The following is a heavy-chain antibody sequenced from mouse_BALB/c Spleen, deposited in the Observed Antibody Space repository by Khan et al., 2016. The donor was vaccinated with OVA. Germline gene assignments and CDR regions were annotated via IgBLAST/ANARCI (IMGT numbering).Heavy chain of an antibody. V-gene: IGHV5-15*02. Sequence: EVELVESGGGLVQPGGSRKLSCAASGFTFSDSGLALLLQGPWQVPAWIPFLSRLASHFSYADTVTGRFTISRENAKNTLYLERKSMRSEDTAMYYCARGGTGGFSYWGQGTLVTVSA. J-gene: IGHJ3*01. D-gene: IGHD3-1*01. CDR3: ARGGTGGFSY. CDR1: GFTFSDSG. CDR2: LSRLASHF.